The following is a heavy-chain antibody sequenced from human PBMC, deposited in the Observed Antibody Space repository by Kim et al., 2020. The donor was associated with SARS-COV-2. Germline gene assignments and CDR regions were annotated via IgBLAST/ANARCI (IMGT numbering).Heavy chain of an antibody. D-gene: IGHD3-22*01. CDR3: VKAYGYYDSSGYYFFDY. J-gene: IGHJ4*02. Sequence: VKGRFTISRDNSKDTLYLQMSSLRAEDTAVYYCVKAYGYYDSSGYYFFDYWGQGTLVTVSS. V-gene: IGHV3-64D*09.